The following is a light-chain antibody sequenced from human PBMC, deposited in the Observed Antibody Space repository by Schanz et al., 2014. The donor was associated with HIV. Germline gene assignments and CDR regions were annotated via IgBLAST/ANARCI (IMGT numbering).Light chain of an antibody. CDR1: SGSISSAY. Sequence: NFMLTQPHSFSSSPVKPVTISCTRSSGSISSAYVQWYQHRPGSAPITLIYESDQRHSGVPARFSASIDSSSNSATLSISGLEAEDEADYYCQSYDSTNPGIFGGGTKLTV. CDR2: ESD. V-gene: IGLV6-57*04. CDR3: QSYDSTNPGI. J-gene: IGLJ2*01.